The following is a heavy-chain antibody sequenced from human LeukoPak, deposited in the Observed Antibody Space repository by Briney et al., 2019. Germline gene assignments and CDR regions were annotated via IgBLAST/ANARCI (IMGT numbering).Heavy chain of an antibody. CDR1: GGTSSSYA. V-gene: IGHV1-69*01. CDR2: IIPIFGTA. J-gene: IGHJ4*02. D-gene: IGHD6-19*01. CDR3: ARGADSSGWSPPDY. Sequence: GSSVKVSCKASGGTSSSYAISWVRQAPGQGLEWMGGIIPIFGTANYAQKFQGRVTITADESTSTAYMELSSLRSEDTAVYYCARGADSSGWSPPDYWGQGTLVTVSS.